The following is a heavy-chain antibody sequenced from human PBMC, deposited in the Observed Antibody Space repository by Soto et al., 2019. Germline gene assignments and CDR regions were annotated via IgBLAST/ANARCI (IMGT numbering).Heavy chain of an antibody. Sequence: QLQLQESGSGVVKTSETLSLTCTVSGASISYGGFSWSWIRQSPGKGLEWICYISHLENTYLHPSFKSRLTMSKARTRNQFSLKLSSVTAADMAVYYCARGGGYDSFDYWCQGGLVTVST. CDR1: GASISYGGFS. D-gene: IGHD5-12*01. CDR3: ARGGGYDSFDY. V-gene: IGHV4-30-2*06. J-gene: IGHJ4*02. CDR2: ISHLENT.